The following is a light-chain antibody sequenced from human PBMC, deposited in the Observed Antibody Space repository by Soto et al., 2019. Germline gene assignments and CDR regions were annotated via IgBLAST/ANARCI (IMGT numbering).Light chain of an antibody. V-gene: IGKV3-15*01. Sequence: IVMTQSPATLIVSPGERATLSCRASQSVSSNLAWYQQKPGQAPRLLIYGASTRATGIPARFSGSGSGTEFALTISSLQSEDFAVNYCQQYNNWPPWTFGQGTKVEIK. CDR1: QSVSSN. CDR2: GAS. CDR3: QQYNNWPPWT. J-gene: IGKJ1*01.